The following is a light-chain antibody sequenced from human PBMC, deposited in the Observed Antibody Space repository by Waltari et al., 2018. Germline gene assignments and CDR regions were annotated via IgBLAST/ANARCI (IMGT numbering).Light chain of an antibody. CDR3: AAWDNSTFVL. CDR1: QLAGRY. CDR2: QDN. Sequence: SFELTQTPSESVSPGQTASITCSGDQLAGRYVSWNQHKPGQSPVLLIYQDNLRPSGCPERFSCSNSGNTATLTISRTQAMDEADYYCAAWDNSTFVLFGGGTKVTVL. V-gene: IGLV3-1*01. J-gene: IGLJ2*01.